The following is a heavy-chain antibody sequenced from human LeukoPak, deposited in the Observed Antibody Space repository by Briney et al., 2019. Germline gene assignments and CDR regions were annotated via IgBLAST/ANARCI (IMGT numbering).Heavy chain of an antibody. Sequence: RGSLRLSCAASGFTFSSYAMSWVRQAPGKGLEWVSAISGSGGSTYYADSVKGRFTISRDNAKNSLYLQMNSLRAEDTALYYCAKDGDSGWDGFGWFDPWGQGTLVTVSS. J-gene: IGHJ5*02. D-gene: IGHD6-19*01. CDR2: ISGSGGST. CDR3: AKDGDSGWDGFGWFDP. CDR1: GFTFSSYA. V-gene: IGHV3-23*01.